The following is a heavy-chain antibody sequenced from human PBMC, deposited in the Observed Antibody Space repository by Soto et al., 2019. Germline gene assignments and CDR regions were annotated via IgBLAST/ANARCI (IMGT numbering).Heavy chain of an antibody. Sequence: PSETLSVTCTVSGVSISSADYYWSWIRQPPGKGLEWIGYFHSSGATYKDPSLKSRVTISVDTSKNQISLKLDSVTAADTAVYYCASIWFGDFDYWGHGTLVTVSS. CDR2: FHSSGAT. CDR1: GVSISSADYY. CDR3: ASIWFGDFDY. J-gene: IGHJ4*01. V-gene: IGHV4-30-4*01. D-gene: IGHD3-10*01.